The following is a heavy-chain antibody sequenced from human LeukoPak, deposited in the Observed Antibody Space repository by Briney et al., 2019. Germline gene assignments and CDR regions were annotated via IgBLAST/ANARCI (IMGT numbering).Heavy chain of an antibody. V-gene: IGHV3-74*01. J-gene: IGHJ4*02. CDR1: GFIFSKYW. Sequence: GGSLRLSCAASGFIFSKYWMHWARQAPGKGLESVSRINTDGTVTTYADSVKGRFTVSRDNADNTMFLQMNSVRDEDTAVYYCATTQWPAQWSDSWGEGTPVTVSS. CDR2: INTDGTVT. CDR3: ATTQWPAQWSDS. D-gene: IGHD6-19*01.